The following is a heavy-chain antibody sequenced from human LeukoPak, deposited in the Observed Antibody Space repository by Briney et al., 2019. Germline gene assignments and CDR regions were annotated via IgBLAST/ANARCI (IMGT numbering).Heavy chain of an antibody. Sequence: GRSLRLSCAASGFTFPSYSMNWVRQAPGKGLEWVSSISSSSGYIYYAGSVKGRFTISRDNAKNSLFLQMSSLRAEDTAVYYCARMEYSPYYFDFWGRGTLVTVSA. CDR1: GFTFPSYS. D-gene: IGHD5-18*01. J-gene: IGHJ4*02. CDR3: ARMEYSPYYFDF. V-gene: IGHV3-21*06. CDR2: ISSSSGYI.